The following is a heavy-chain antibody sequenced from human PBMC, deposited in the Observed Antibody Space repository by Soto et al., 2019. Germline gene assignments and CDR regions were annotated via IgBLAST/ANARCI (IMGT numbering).Heavy chain of an antibody. J-gene: IGHJ4*02. CDR2: ISYDGNNK. CDR1: GFTFSSYA. Sequence: QVQLVESGGGVVQPGRSLRLSCAASGFTFSSYAMHWVRQAPGKGLEWVAVISYDGNNKYYADSVKGRFTISRDNSKNTLYLQMNSLRAEDTAVYYCARGYDYSNFWGQGTLVTVSS. V-gene: IGHV3-30-3*01. D-gene: IGHD4-4*01. CDR3: ARGYDYSNF.